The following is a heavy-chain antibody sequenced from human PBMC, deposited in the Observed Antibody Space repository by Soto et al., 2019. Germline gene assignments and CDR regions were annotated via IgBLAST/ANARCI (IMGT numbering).Heavy chain of an antibody. V-gene: IGHV4-59*01. Sequence: TLSLTCTVSGGSISSYYWSWIRQPPGKGLEWIGYIYYSGSTNYNPSLKSRVTISVDTSKNQFSLKLSSVTAADTAVYYCARGHYYDSSGYYFDYWGQGTLVTVSS. CDR3: ARGHYYDSSGYYFDY. CDR1: GGSISSYY. J-gene: IGHJ4*02. D-gene: IGHD3-22*01. CDR2: IYYSGST.